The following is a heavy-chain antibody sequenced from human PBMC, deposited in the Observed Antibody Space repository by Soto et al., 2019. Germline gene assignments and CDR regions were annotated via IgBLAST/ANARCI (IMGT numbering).Heavy chain of an antibody. CDR3: ARVRVDFWSGPPHENYSYMDV. CDR2: IYYSGST. D-gene: IGHD3-3*01. CDR1: GGSISSYY. V-gene: IGHV4-59*01. Sequence: SETLSLTCTVSGGSISSYYWSWIRQPPGKGLEWIGYIYYSGSTNYNPSLKSRVTISVDTSKNQFSLKLSSVTAADTAVYYCARVRVDFWSGPPHENYSYMDVWGKGTTVTVS. J-gene: IGHJ6*03.